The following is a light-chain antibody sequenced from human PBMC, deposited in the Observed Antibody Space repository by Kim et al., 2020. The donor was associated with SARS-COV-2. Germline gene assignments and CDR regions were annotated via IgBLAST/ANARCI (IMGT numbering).Light chain of an antibody. CDR2: STS. Sequence: SPGERATLSCRASRSGASTSLGWYQQRPGQAPRLLIYSTSKRATGIPDRFSGSGSGTDFTLTISRLEAEDFAVYYCQQYGSSPRTFGQGTKVDIK. J-gene: IGKJ1*01. CDR3: QQYGSSPRT. CDR1: RSGASTS. V-gene: IGKV3-20*01.